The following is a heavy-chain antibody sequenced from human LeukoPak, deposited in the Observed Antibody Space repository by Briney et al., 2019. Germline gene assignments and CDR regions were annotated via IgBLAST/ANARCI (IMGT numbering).Heavy chain of an antibody. CDR1: GFTFSSYS. CDR3: ARDPNYDFWSGYFLHYYYMDV. CDR2: ISSSSSYI. J-gene: IGHJ6*03. Sequence: PGGSLRLSCAASGFTFSSYSMNWVRQAPGKGLEWVSSISSSSSYIYYADSVKGRFTISRDNAKNSLYLQMNSLRAEDTAVYYCARDPNYDFWSGYFLHYYYMDVWGKGTTVTVSS. D-gene: IGHD3-3*01. V-gene: IGHV3-21*01.